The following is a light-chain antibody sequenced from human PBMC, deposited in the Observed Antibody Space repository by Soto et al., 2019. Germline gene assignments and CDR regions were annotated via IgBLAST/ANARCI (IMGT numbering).Light chain of an antibody. CDR3: QQYNSYPCT. Sequence: DLQMTQSPSTLPASVGDRVTITCRASQSISSWLAWYQQKSGKAPQHLIYDPYSLVSGVPSRISGSGSGTEFTLTTSSLQPDDFATYYCQQYNSYPCTFGQGTKLEIK. J-gene: IGKJ2*02. CDR1: QSISSW. V-gene: IGKV1-5*01. CDR2: DPY.